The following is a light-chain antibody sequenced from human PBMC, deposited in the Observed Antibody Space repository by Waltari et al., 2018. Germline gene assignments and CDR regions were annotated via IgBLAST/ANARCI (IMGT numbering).Light chain of an antibody. V-gene: IGKV1-NL1*01. J-gene: IGKJ1*01. CDR1: QGIGNS. Sequence: DIHMTQSPSSLSASVGGRITIPCRASQGIGNSLAWYQQKPGKAPNLLLYATSRLHSGVPSRFSGSGSGTDYTLTISSLQPEDCATYYCQQYSSSPLTFGQGAKVEIK. CDR2: ATS. CDR3: QQYSSSPLT.